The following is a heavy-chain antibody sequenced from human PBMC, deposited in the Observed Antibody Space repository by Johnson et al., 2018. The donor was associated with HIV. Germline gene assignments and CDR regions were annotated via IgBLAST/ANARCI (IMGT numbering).Heavy chain of an antibody. CDR1: GFSDFSTYW. CDR3: ARWDWVGNAFDI. J-gene: IGHJ3*02. Sequence: VQLVESGGGLVQPGGSLTLSCATSGFSDFSTYWMSWVRQTPGKGLEWVSVIYSGGATYSADSVKGRFTISRDISKNTLYLQMNSLRVEDTAVYYCARWDWVGNAFDIWGQGTMVTVSS. V-gene: IGHV3-66*01. D-gene: IGHD3/OR15-3a*01. CDR2: IYSGGAT.